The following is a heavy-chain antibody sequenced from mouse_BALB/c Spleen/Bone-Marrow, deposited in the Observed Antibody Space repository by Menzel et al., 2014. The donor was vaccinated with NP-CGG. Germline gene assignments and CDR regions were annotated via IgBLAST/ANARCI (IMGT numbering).Heavy chain of an antibody. CDR2: INSSTGYT. CDR3: ARSGGYDGFSY. Sequence: VQGVESGAELAKPGASVKMSCKASGYTFTSYWMHWVKQRPGQGLEWIGYINSSTGYTEYNQKFKDKATLTADKSSSTAYMQLSSLTSEDSAVYYCARSGGYDGFSYWGQGTTLTVSS. J-gene: IGHJ2*01. CDR1: GYTFTSYW. D-gene: IGHD2-2*01. V-gene: IGHV1-7*01.